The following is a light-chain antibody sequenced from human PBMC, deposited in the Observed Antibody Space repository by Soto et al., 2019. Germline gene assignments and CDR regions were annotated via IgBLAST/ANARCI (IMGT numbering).Light chain of an antibody. Sequence: EIVMTQSPATLSVSPGERATLSCRASHSVSYNLAWYQQKPGQGPRLLIYGAFTRATGIPARFSGSGSGTEFTLTISSLQSEDFGVYYCQQYKNWPPLTFGGGTKVEIK. CDR3: QQYKNWPPLT. CDR1: HSVSYN. V-gene: IGKV3-15*01. J-gene: IGKJ4*01. CDR2: GAF.